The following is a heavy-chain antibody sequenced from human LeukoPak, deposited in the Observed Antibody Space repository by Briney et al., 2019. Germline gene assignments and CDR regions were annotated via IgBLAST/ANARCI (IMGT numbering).Heavy chain of an antibody. CDR2: IYHSGST. J-gene: IGHJ5*02. Sequence: SETLSLTCTVSGYSISSGYYWGWIRQPPGKGLEWIGSIYHSGSTYYNPSLKSRVTISVDTSKNQFSLKLSSVTAADTAVYYCASLGYSHGYVWDCFDPWGQGTLVTVSS. D-gene: IGHD5-18*01. V-gene: IGHV4-38-2*02. CDR1: GYSISSGYY. CDR3: ASLGYSHGYVWDCFDP.